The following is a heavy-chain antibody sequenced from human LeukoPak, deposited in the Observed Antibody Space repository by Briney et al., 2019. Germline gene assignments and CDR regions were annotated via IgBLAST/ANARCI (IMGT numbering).Heavy chain of an antibody. J-gene: IGHJ4*02. CDR3: ASWPVGWYGEDS. D-gene: IGHD6-19*01. CDR2: ISGSGAGT. Sequence: GRSLSLSCAASGFTFSSYFMIWVRQSPGKGLEWVSPISGSGAGTYYADSVKGRFTISRDTPKNTLYLQMNSLRVEDTAVYYCASWPVGWYGEDSWGQGTLVTVSS. CDR1: GFTFSSYF. V-gene: IGHV3-23*01.